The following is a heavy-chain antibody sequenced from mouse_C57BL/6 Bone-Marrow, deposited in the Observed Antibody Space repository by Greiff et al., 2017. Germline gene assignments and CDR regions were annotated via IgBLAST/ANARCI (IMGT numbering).Heavy chain of an antibody. CDR1: GYTFTSYW. J-gene: IGHJ3*01. CDR2: INPTSGYT. CDR3: AGLQLGRGRAWFAY. D-gene: IGHD4-1*02. V-gene: IGHV1-7*01. Sequence: QVQLQQSGAELAKPGASVKLSCKASGYTFTSYWMHWVKQRPGQGLEWIGYINPTSGYTKYNQKFKDKATLTADKSSSTAYMQLSSLTYEDSAVYYCAGLQLGRGRAWFAYWGQGTLVTVSA.